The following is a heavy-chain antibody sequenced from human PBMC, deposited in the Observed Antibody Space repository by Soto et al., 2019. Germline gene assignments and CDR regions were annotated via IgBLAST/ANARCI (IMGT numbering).Heavy chain of an antibody. CDR1: GFTFSSYA. J-gene: IGHJ6*02. D-gene: IGHD3-10*01. V-gene: IGHV3-23*01. CDR3: AKAKYGSGSLLIDYYYYGMDV. CDR2: ISGSGGST. Sequence: GGSLRLSCAASGFTFSSYAMSWVRQAPGKGLEWVSAISGSGGSTYYADSVKGRFTISRDNSKNTLYLQMNSLSAEDTAVYYCAKAKYGSGSLLIDYYYYGMDVWGQGTTVTVSS.